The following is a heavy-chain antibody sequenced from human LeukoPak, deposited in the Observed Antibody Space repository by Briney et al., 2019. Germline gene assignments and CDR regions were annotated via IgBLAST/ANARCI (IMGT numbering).Heavy chain of an antibody. Sequence: GGSLRLSCAASGFTFSSYHMNWVRQAPRKGLEWVSYISIFSSTIYYADSVKGRFTISRDDANSLVYLQMNSLRAEDTAVYYCARTNERELDYWGQGTLVTVSS. CDR1: GFTFSSYH. D-gene: IGHD1-26*01. CDR2: ISIFSSTI. J-gene: IGHJ4*02. CDR3: ARTNERELDY. V-gene: IGHV3-48*01.